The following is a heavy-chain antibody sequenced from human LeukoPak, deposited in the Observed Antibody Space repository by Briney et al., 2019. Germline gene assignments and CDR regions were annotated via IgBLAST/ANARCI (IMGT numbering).Heavy chain of an antibody. CDR1: GDPFTGYY. D-gene: IGHD2-15*01. Sequence: ASVKVSCKTSGDPFTGYYLHWVRQAPGQGLQWMGWTNPKTDVTNYAQKFQGRVTMTSDTSINTIFMELTRVTYDDTAVYFCAGSRGGSLTLDFWGLGSLVTVSS. J-gene: IGHJ4*02. CDR3: AGSRGGSLTLDF. V-gene: IGHV1-2*02. CDR2: TNPKTDVT.